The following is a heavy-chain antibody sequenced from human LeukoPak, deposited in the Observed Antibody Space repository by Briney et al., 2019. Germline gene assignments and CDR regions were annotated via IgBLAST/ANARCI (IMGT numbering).Heavy chain of an antibody. J-gene: IGHJ4*02. D-gene: IGHD4-11*01. CDR2: ISNSSSYI. Sequence: PGGSLRLSCAASGFTFSSYSMNWVRQAPGKGLEWVSSISNSSSYIYYADSVKGRFTISRDNAKNSLYLQMNSLRAEDTAVYYCTREDHSNYNYWGQGTLVTVSS. CDR3: TREDHSNYNY. CDR1: GFTFSSYS. V-gene: IGHV3-21*01.